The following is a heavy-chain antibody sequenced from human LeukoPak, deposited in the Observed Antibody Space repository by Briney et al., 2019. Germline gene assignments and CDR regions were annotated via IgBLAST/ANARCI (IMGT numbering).Heavy chain of an antibody. J-gene: IGHJ6*03. V-gene: IGHV3-21*01. Sequence: GGSLRLSCEASGFTFSSYTMSWVRQAPGKGLEWVSCISGTSSYIYYADSLKGRFTISRDNAKNSLYLQMNSLRAEDTAVYYCASFGDQPTQYYYDDMDVWGKGNTVTVSS. D-gene: IGHD4-17*01. CDR2: ISGTSSYI. CDR1: GFTFSSYT. CDR3: ASFGDQPTQYYYDDMDV.